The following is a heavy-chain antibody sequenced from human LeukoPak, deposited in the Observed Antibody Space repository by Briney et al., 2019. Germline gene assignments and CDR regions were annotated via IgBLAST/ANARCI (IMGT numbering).Heavy chain of an antibody. V-gene: IGHV3-7*01. Sequence: GGSLRLSCAASGFTFTSHWMSSVRQAPGKGLEWVANIREDGGESYYVDSVKGRFTISRDNAKNSLYLQMNTLRAEDTAVYYCARGDGWFDPWGQGTLVTVSS. CDR3: ARGDGWFDP. J-gene: IGHJ5*02. CDR2: IREDGGES. CDR1: GFTFTSHW.